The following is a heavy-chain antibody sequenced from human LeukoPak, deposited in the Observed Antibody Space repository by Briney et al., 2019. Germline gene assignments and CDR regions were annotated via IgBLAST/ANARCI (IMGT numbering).Heavy chain of an antibody. J-gene: IGHJ3*02. CDR3: ARDPTGYSSGWSDAFDI. V-gene: IGHV3-21*01. Sequence: GGSLRLSCAASGFTFSSYSMNWVRRAPGKGLEWVSSISSSSSYMYYADSVKGRFTISRDNAKNSLYLQMNSLRAEDTAVYYCARDPTGYSSGWSDAFDIWGQGTMVTVSS. D-gene: IGHD6-19*01. CDR2: ISSSSSYM. CDR1: GFTFSSYS.